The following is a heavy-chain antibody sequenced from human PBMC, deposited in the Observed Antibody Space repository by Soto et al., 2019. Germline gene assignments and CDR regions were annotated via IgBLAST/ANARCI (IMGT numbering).Heavy chain of an antibody. J-gene: IGHJ6*02. CDR1: GGSITTGHW. D-gene: IGHD2-15*01. CDR3: ARGFSFSDNSDNDRIYFYYGLNV. Sequence: PSETLSLTCAVSGGSITTGHWWTWVRQSPGKGLEWIGEIYQSGITNYNPSLNSRLSISMDQSKNQFSLKLTSVTAADMALYFCARGFSFSDNSDNDRIYFYYGLNVWGQGTTVTVS. V-gene: IGHV4-4*02. CDR2: IYQSGIT.